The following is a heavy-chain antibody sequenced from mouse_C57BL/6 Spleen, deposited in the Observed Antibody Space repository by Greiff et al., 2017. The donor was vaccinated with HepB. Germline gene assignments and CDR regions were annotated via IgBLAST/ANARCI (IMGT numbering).Heavy chain of an antibody. CDR1: GYAFSSYW. Sequence: VQLQQSGAELVKPGASVKISCKASGYAFSSYWMNWVKQRPGKGLEWIGQIYPGDGDTNYNGKFKGKATLTADKSSSTAYMQLSSLTSEDSAVYFYARERYGSSYGYWYFDVWGTGTTVTVSS. CDR2: IYPGDGDT. J-gene: IGHJ1*03. D-gene: IGHD1-1*01. V-gene: IGHV1-80*01. CDR3: ARERYGSSYGYWYFDV.